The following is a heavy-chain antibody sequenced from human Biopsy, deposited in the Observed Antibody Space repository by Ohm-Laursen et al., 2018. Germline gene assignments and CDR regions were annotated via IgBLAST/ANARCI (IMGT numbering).Heavy chain of an antibody. CDR3: ARADPPLFYYGSGSSNWFDP. D-gene: IGHD3-10*01. V-gene: IGHV1-8*01. Sequence: SSVKVSCKTSGYTFTSYEINWVRQATGQGLEWMGWMNPDSGNTGYAQNFQGRVTMTRNTSISTAYMELSSLRSEDTAVYFCARADPPLFYYGSGSSNWFDPWGQGTLVTVSS. J-gene: IGHJ5*02. CDR2: MNPDSGNT. CDR1: GYTFTSYE.